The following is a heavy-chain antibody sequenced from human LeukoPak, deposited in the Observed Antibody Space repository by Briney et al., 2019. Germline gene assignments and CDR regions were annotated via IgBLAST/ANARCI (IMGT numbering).Heavy chain of an antibody. D-gene: IGHD2-2*01. Sequence: GASVKVSCKASGYPFTRYGISWVRQAPVQGLEWMGWINPDNGNTKYAQKFQGRVTMTTDTSTSTAHMELRSLRSDDTAVYYCATYYCGTTSCYPYFFDYWGQGTLVTVSS. V-gene: IGHV1-18*01. J-gene: IGHJ4*02. CDR1: GYPFTRYG. CDR3: ATYYCGTTSCYPYFFDY. CDR2: INPDNGNT.